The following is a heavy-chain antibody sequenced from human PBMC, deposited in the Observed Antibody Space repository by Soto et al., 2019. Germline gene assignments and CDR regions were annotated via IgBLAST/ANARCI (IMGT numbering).Heavy chain of an antibody. V-gene: IGHV1-69*02. CDR2: IFPLTDIP. J-gene: IGHJ4*02. D-gene: IGHD1-1*01. Sequence: QVQLVQSGTEVKKPGSSVKVSCKASGGTFRNYPINWVRQAPGQGLEWMGSIFPLTDIPDYAQNFQARLAISADKSTSTAHMELSGLTSDDTAMYFCARSTLVVLNYFESWGQGTLVTVSS. CDR1: GGTFRNYP. CDR3: ARSTLVVLNYFES.